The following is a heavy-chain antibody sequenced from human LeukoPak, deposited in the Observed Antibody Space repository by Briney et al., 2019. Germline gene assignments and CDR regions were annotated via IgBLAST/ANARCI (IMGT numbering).Heavy chain of an antibody. V-gene: IGHV3-74*01. CDR3: ARDILTGSQSRYQH. D-gene: IGHD3-9*01. CDR2: INGDGSST. CDR1: GFTFSSYW. J-gene: IGHJ1*01. Sequence: GGSLRLSCAASGFTFSSYWMHWVRQAPGKGLVWVSRINGDGSSTTYADSVTGRFTISRDNAKNSLYLQMNSLRAEDTAVYYCARDILTGSQSRYQHWGQGTLVTVSS.